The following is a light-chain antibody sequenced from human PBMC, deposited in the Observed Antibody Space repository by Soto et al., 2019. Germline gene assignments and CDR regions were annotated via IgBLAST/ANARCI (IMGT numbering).Light chain of an antibody. CDR1: QSVGSN. CDR3: QQYGDWPPET. CDR2: GAS. Sequence: EIVMTQSPATLSVSPGERATLSCRASQSVGSNLAWYQQKPGQAPRLLIYGASTRATGIPARFSGSGSGTEFTLTISSLQSEDFAVYYCQQYGDWPPETFGQGTKLEI. J-gene: IGKJ2*01. V-gene: IGKV3-15*01.